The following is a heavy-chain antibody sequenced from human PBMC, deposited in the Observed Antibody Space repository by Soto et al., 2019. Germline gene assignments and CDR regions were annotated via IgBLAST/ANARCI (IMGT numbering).Heavy chain of an antibody. D-gene: IGHD6-19*01. CDR2: MWYDGSNT. V-gene: IGHV3-33*03. CDR3: AKGRIAVAAGAFDS. CDR1: GFTFDRYA. Sequence: QVHLAESGGGVVQPGTSLRLSCAASGFTFDRYAMHWVRQAPGKGLEWVAAMWYDGSNTYYGESVKGRFLISRDNSKKPVYLKMNSRRAEATAVYFCAKGRIAVAAGAFDSWGPGTRVIVSS. J-gene: IGHJ3*01.